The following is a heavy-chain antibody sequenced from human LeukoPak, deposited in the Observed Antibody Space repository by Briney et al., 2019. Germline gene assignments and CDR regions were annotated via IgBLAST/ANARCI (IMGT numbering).Heavy chain of an antibody. CDR2: INHSGST. CDR1: GGSFSGYY. J-gene: IGHJ6*03. V-gene: IGHV4-34*01. Sequence: SETLSLTCAVYGGSFSGYYWSWIRQPPGEGLEWIGEINHSGSTNYNPSLKSRVTISVDTSKNQFSLKLSSVTAADTAVYYCARGYYDFWSGPKRDYMDVWGKGTTVTVSS. D-gene: IGHD3-3*01. CDR3: ARGYYDFWSGPKRDYMDV.